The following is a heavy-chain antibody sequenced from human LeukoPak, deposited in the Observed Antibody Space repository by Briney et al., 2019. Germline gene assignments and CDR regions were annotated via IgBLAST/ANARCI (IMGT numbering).Heavy chain of an antibody. Sequence: SETLSLTCTVSGVSISGYYWSWIRQPAGKGLEWIGRIYTSGGTNYNPSLKSRVTMSVDTSKNQFSLKLSSVTAADTAVYYCARAVYSSNWYAFDYWGQGALGTVSS. J-gene: IGHJ4*02. CDR1: GVSISGYY. D-gene: IGHD6-13*01. CDR3: ARAVYSSNWYAFDY. CDR2: IYTSGGT. V-gene: IGHV4-4*07.